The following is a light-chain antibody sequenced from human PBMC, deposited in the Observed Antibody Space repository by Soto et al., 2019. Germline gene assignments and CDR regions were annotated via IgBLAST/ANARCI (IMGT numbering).Light chain of an antibody. CDR2: AAS. V-gene: IGKV1-39*01. CDR1: QSISSY. J-gene: IGKJ2*01. Sequence: DIQMTQSPSSLSASVGDRVTITCRASQSISSYLNWYQQKPEKAPKLLIYAASSLQSGVPSRFSGSGSGTDITLTISSLQPEDFATYYCQQSYSTPDTFGQGTKLEIK. CDR3: QQSYSTPDT.